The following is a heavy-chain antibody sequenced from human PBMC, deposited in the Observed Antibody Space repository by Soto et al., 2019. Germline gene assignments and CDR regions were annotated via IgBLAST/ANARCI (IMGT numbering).Heavy chain of an antibody. Sequence: SVKVSCKASGGTFSSSAISWVRQAPGQGLEWMGGIIPIFGTANYAQKFQGRVTITADKSTSTAYMELSSLRSEDTAVYYCARDLRCSGGSCYPYYYYYGMDVWGQGTTVTVSS. J-gene: IGHJ6*02. D-gene: IGHD2-15*01. V-gene: IGHV1-69*06. CDR1: GGTFSSSA. CDR3: ARDLRCSGGSCYPYYYYYGMDV. CDR2: IIPIFGTA.